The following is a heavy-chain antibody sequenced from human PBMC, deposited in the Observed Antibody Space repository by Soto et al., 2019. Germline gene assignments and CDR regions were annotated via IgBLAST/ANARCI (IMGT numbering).Heavy chain of an antibody. D-gene: IGHD3-22*01. J-gene: IGHJ4*02. CDR2: IYYSGST. Sequence: PSETLSLTCTVSGGSISSGGYYWSWIRQHPGKGLEWIGYIYYSGSTYYNPSLKSRVTISVDTSKNQFSLKLSSVTAADTAVYYCARYPRYYYDSSGYDPPPHWGQGTLVTVSS. V-gene: IGHV4-31*03. CDR3: ARYPRYYYDSSGYDPPPH. CDR1: GGSISSGGYY.